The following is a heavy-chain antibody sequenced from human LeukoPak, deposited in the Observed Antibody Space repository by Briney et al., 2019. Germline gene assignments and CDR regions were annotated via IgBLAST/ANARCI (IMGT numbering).Heavy chain of an antibody. CDR2: IRQEGREK. CDR1: GFTFNRYW. CDR3: ARDRGPYGDQEYWYFDL. D-gene: IGHD4-17*01. J-gene: IGHJ2*01. V-gene: IGHV3-7*01. Sequence: GGSLRLSCAASGFTFNRYWMSWVRQAPGKGRECVANIRQEGREKYYGDSGRCRFTISRDTPKTSLSLQMHRLSAEDPAVYYCARDRGPYGDQEYWYFDLWGRGTLVTVSS.